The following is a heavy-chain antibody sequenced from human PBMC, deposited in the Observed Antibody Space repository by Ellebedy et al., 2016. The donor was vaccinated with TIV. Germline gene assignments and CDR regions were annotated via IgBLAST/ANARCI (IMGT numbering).Heavy chain of an antibody. Sequence: SETLSLXXTVSGGSISSPTSYWGWIRQPPGKGLEWIGIIYYTGTTYQNPSLQSRLTISVDTSKNQFSLKLSSVIAADTAVYYCAKTPGYSSSWSAGLLSFRFDPWGQGTLVTVST. CDR2: IYYTGTT. CDR1: GGSISSPTSY. D-gene: IGHD6-13*01. CDR3: AKTPGYSSSWSAGLLSFRFDP. J-gene: IGHJ5*02. V-gene: IGHV4-39*07.